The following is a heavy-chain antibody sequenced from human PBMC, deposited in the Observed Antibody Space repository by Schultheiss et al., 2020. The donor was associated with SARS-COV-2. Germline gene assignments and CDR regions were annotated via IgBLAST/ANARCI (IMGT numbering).Heavy chain of an antibody. V-gene: IGHV3-21*01. CDR1: GFTFSSYS. D-gene: IGHD6-13*01. J-gene: IGHJ6*02. CDR2: IYSGGST. CDR3: AREGGIAELEGGGMDV. Sequence: GGSLRLSCAASGFTFSSYSMNWVRQAPGKGLEWVSVIYSGGSTYYADSVKGRFTISRDNAKNSLYLQMNSLRAEDTAVYYCAREGGIAELEGGGMDVWGQGTTVTVSS.